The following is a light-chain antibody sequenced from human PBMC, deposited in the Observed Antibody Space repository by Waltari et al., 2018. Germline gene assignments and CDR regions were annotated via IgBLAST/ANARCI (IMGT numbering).Light chain of an antibody. CDR3: QQGSILPLT. V-gene: IGKV3-11*01. Sequence: EIVLTQSPVTLSLAAGERATLSCRASESVSNYLAWYQQKPGQSPRLLIYDTSKRATGIQARFSGSGYGTDFTLTINNLEAEDFALYYCQQGSILPLTFGGGTKVEIK. J-gene: IGKJ4*01. CDR2: DTS. CDR1: ESVSNY.